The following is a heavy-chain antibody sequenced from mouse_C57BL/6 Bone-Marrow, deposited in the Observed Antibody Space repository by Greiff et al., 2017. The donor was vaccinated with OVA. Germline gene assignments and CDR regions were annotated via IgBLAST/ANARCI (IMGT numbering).Heavy chain of an antibody. CDR3: ARTRYYYGSTHWYFDV. V-gene: IGHV1-77*01. Sequence: LVESGAELVKPGASVKISCKASGYTFTDYYINWVKQRPGQGLEWIGKIGPGSGSTYYNEKFKGKATLTADKSSSTAYMQLSSLTSEDSAVYFCARTRYYYGSTHWYFDVWGTGTTVTVSS. D-gene: IGHD1-1*01. CDR1: GYTFTDYY. J-gene: IGHJ1*03. CDR2: IGPGSGST.